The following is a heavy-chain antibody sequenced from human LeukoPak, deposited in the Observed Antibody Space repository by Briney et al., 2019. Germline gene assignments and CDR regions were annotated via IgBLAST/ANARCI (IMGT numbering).Heavy chain of an antibody. Sequence: GESLKISCKGSGYTFTIYWIGWVRQMPGKGLEWMGIIYPGDSDTRYSPSFHGQVTISADKSIRTAYLQWSSLRASDTAMYYCARRSPLRGDAFDIWGQGTMVTVSS. CDR2: IYPGDSDT. CDR3: ARRSPLRGDAFDI. CDR1: GYTFTIYW. D-gene: IGHD3-10*01. V-gene: IGHV5-51*01. J-gene: IGHJ3*02.